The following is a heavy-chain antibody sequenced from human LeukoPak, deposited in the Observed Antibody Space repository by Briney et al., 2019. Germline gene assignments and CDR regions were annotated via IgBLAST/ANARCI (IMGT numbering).Heavy chain of an antibody. CDR2: IIPIFGTA. CDR1: RGTFSSYA. J-gene: IGHJ4*02. V-gene: IGHV1-69*13. CDR3: NNHGGGRYYYFDY. Sequence: ASVKVSCKASRGTFSSYAISWVRQAPGQGLELMGGIIPIFGTANYAQKLQGRVTITADESTSTAYMELSSLRSEDTAVYYCNNHGGGRYYYFDYWGQGTLVTVSS. D-gene: IGHD3-16*01.